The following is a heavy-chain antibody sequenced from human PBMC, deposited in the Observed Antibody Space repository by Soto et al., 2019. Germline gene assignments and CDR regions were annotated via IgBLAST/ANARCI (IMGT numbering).Heavy chain of an antibody. CDR2: IDPSDSYT. V-gene: IGHV5-10-1*01. CDR3: ATHYCSSTSCYRWFDP. J-gene: IGHJ5*02. D-gene: IGHD2-2*01. Sequence: GESLKISCKGSGYSFTSYWISWVRQMPGKGLEWMGRIDPSDSYTNYSPSFQGHVTISADKSISTAYLQWSSLKASDTAMYYCATHYCSSTSCYRWFDPWGQGTLVTVSS. CDR1: GYSFTSYW.